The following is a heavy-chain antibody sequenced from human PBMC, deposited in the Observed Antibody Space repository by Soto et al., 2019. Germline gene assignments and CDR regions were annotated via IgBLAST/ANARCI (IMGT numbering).Heavy chain of an antibody. D-gene: IGHD4-17*01. CDR1: GFIFSTYA. J-gene: IGHJ3*02. V-gene: IGHV3-23*01. CDR3: AHPRGYGVFDAVDI. Sequence: GVLRLSCTASGFIFSTYAMNWVRQAPGEGLEWVSAISSNGGTTFYAESVRGRFTISRDNSVNTLYLQMSSLRTEDTAVYYCAHPRGYGVFDAVDIWGQGTVVTVSS. CDR2: ISSNGGTT.